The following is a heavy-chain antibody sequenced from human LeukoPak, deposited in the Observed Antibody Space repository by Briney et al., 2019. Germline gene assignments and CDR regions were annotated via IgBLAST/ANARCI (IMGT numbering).Heavy chain of an antibody. Sequence: SETLSLTCTVSGGSITFGSYYWTWIRQPAGKGLEWLGRIYTSGRTYYNPSLRGRVTISMDTSMNQFSLRLNSVTAADTAAYYCARARVIPASFDDWGQGTLVTVSS. D-gene: IGHD3-16*02. V-gene: IGHV4-61*02. CDR3: ARARVIPASFDD. CDR1: GGSITFGSYY. CDR2: IYTSGRT. J-gene: IGHJ4*02.